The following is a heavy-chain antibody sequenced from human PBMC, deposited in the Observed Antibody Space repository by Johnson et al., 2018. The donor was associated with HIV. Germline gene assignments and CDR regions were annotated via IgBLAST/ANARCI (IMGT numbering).Heavy chain of an antibody. CDR1: GFTFSSYW. V-gene: IGHV3-7*01. D-gene: IGHD3-22*01. J-gene: IGHJ3*02. CDR3: ARPVVADYRGAFDI. Sequence: VQLVESGGGVVQPGGSLRLSCAASGFTFSSYWMSWVRQAPGKGLEWVANIKQDGSEKYYVDSVKGRFTISRDNAKNSLYLQMNSLRAADTAVYYCARPVVADYRGAFDIWGQGTMVTVSS. CDR2: IKQDGSEK.